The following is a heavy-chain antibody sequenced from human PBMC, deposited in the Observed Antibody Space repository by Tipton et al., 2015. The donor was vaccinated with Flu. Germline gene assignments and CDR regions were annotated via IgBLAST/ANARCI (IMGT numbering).Heavy chain of an antibody. J-gene: IGHJ4*02. Sequence: TLSLTCAVSGDSISSDYHWGWIRQFPGKGLEWIGNVFHTGSSYYNPSLKSRVTISVDTSKNQFSLKLRSVTAADTAVYYCARGSGDANTYFDSWGQGTLVTVSS. V-gene: IGHV4-38-2*01. CDR3: ARGSGDANTYFDS. CDR1: GDSISSDYH. D-gene: IGHD6-19*01. CDR2: VFHTGSS.